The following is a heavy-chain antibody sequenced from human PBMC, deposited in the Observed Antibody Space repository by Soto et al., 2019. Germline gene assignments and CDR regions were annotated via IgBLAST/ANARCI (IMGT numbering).Heavy chain of an antibody. CDR3: ARDKDSSSWMYFDY. CDR2: ISSSGSTI. CDR1: GFTFSSYE. V-gene: IGHV3-48*03. D-gene: IGHD6-13*01. J-gene: IGHJ4*02. Sequence: EGQLVESGGGLVQPGGSLRLSCAASGFTFSSYEMNWVRQAPGKGLEWVSYISSSGSTIYYADSVKGRFTISRDNAKNSLYLQMNSLRAEDTAVYYCARDKDSSSWMYFDYWGQGTLVTVSS.